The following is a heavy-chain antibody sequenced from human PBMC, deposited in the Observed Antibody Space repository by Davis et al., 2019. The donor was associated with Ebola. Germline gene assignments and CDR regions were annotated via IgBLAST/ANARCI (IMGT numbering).Heavy chain of an antibody. CDR1: GGSFSGYY. CDR2: INHSGST. Sequence: SETLSLICAVYGGSFSGYYWSWIRQPPGKGLEWIGEINHSGSTNYNPSLKSRVTISVDTSKNQFSLKLSSVTAADTAVYYCAREVTGTPFSFDYWGQGTLVTVSS. D-gene: IGHD1-7*01. V-gene: IGHV4-34*01. J-gene: IGHJ4*02. CDR3: AREVTGTPFSFDY.